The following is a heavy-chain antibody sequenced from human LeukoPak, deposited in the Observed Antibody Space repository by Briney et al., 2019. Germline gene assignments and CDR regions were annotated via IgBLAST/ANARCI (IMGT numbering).Heavy chain of an antibody. CDR3: ARDGKWLVEGYYYYGMDV. D-gene: IGHD6-19*01. Sequence: GGSLRLSCAASGFIFSSYGMHWVRQAPGKGLEWVAVIWYDGSNKYYADSVKGRFTISRDNSKNTLYPQMNSLRADDTAVYHCARDGKWLVEGYYYYGMDVWGQGTTVTVSS. J-gene: IGHJ6*02. V-gene: IGHV3-33*01. CDR1: GFIFSSYG. CDR2: IWYDGSNK.